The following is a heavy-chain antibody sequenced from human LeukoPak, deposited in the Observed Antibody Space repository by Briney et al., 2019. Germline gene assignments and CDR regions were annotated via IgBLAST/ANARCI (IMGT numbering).Heavy chain of an antibody. D-gene: IGHD3-16*01. CDR2: ISSSGSTI. Sequence: GGSLRLSCAASGFTFSNAWMSWVRQAPGKGLEWVSYISSSGSTIYYADSVKGRFTISRDNAKNSLYLQMNSLRAEDTAVYYCASGGRPGFDYWGQGTLVTVSS. V-gene: IGHV3-11*01. CDR3: ASGGRPGFDY. J-gene: IGHJ4*02. CDR1: GFTFSNAW.